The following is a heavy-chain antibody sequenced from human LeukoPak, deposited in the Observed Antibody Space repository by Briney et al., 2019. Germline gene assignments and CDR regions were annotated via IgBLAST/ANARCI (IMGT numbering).Heavy chain of an antibody. D-gene: IGHD3-10*01. CDR1: GYSISSGYY. J-gene: IGHJ6*04. CDR3: ARGYYYGSGSPRDIAAAEYYYYGMDV. V-gene: IGHV4-38-2*01. Sequence: SETLSLTCAVSGYSISSGYYWGWIRQPPGKGLEWIGSIYHSGSTYYNPSLKSRVTISVDTSKNQFSLKLSSVTAADTAVYYCARGYYYGSGSPRDIAAAEYYYYGMDVWGKGTTVTVSS. CDR2: IYHSGST.